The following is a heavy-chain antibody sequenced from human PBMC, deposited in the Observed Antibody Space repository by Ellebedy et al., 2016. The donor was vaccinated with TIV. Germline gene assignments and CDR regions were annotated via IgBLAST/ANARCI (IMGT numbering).Heavy chain of an antibody. V-gene: IGHV1-69*13. J-gene: IGHJ4*02. CDR3: ARGGAALKYSGSGSSAKIFDY. CDR1: GGNFSSYI. Sequence: AASVKVSCKASGGNFSSYIITWVRQAPGQGLEWMGGITPMFGTANYAQKFQGRVTITADASTSTAYMELTSLRSDDTAVYYCARGGAALKYSGSGSSAKIFDYWGQGTLVTVSS. CDR2: ITPMFGTA. D-gene: IGHD3-10*01.